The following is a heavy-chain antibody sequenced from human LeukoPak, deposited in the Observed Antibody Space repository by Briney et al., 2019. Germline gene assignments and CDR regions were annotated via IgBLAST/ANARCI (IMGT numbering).Heavy chain of an antibody. D-gene: IGHD3-10*01. V-gene: IGHV4-61*02. CDR3: ARDSFAGGYYYYLDV. Sequence: SQTLSLTCTVSGGSINSTDYYWSWVRQAAGKGPEWIGRIYSTGITKYNPSLKSRVIISVDTSKNQFTLKLNSVTAADTAVYYCARDSFAGGYYYYLDVWGKGTTVTVSS. CDR2: IYSTGIT. J-gene: IGHJ6*03. CDR1: GGSINSTDYY.